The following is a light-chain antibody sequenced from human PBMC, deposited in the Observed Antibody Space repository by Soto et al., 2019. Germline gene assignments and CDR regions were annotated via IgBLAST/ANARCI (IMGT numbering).Light chain of an antibody. CDR1: QSINTN. CDR3: QQYSHWYT. V-gene: IGKV3-15*01. Sequence: EIVMTQSPATLSVSPGERATLSCRASQSINTNLAWYQQKPGQPPRLLIYGASTRATGIPARFSASGSGTEFSLTISSLQSEDFVLYYCQQYSHWYTFGQGTKLEIK. CDR2: GAS. J-gene: IGKJ2*01.